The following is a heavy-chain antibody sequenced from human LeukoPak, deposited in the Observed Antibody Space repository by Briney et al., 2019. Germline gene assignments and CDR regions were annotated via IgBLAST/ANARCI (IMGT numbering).Heavy chain of an antibody. J-gene: IGHJ4*02. V-gene: IGHV1-18*01. D-gene: IGHD3-9*01. CDR2: ISAYNGNT. CDR1: GYTFTSYG. Sequence: GASVRVSCKASGYTFTSYGISWVRQAPGQGLEWMGWISAYNGNTNYAQELQGRVTMTTDTSTSTAYMELRSLRSDDTAVYYCARTMNYDILTGHLDYWGQGTLVTVSS. CDR3: ARTMNYDILTGHLDY.